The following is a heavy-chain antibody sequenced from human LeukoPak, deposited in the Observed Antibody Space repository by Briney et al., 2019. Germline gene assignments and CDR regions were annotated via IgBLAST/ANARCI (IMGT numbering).Heavy chain of an antibody. V-gene: IGHV1-69*04. J-gene: IGHJ6*03. Sequence: SVKVSCKASGGTFSSYAISWVRQAPGQGLEWMGRIIPILGIANYAQKFQGRVTITADKSTSTAYMELSSLRSEDTAVYYCARGRPDGDYYYYMDVWGKGTTVTVSS. CDR2: IIPILGIA. CDR1: GGTFSSYA. D-gene: IGHD4-17*01. CDR3: ARGRPDGDYYYYMDV.